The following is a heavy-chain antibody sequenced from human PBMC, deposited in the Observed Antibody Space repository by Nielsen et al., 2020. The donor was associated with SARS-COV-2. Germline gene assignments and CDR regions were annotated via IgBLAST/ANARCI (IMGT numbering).Heavy chain of an antibody. CDR3: AREASEWELLMSYYYGMDV. CDR2: IWYDGSNK. D-gene: IGHD1-26*01. J-gene: IGHJ6*02. V-gene: IGHV3-33*08. Sequence: GESLKISCAASGFIFSSCGMHWVRQAPGRGLEWVAVIWYDGSNKYYADSVKGRFTISRDNSKNTLYLQMNSLRAEDTAVYYCAREASEWELLMSYYYGMDVWGQGTTVTVSS. CDR1: GFIFSSCG.